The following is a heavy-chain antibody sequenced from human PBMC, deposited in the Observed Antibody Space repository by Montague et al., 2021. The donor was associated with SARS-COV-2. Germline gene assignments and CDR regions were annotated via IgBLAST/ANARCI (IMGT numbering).Heavy chain of an antibody. CDR3: ARFGRATHEFDL. V-gene: IGHV4-61*02. Sequence: TLSLTCTVSGASISTGIYYWSWIRQPAGKGLEWIGCIRTTGHTYYNSSLKSRVFMSVDTSTNQFSLNLTSVTAADTAVYFCARFGRATHEFDLWGQGTLVTVSS. CDR2: IRTTGHT. J-gene: IGHJ1*01. D-gene: IGHD5-12*01. CDR1: GASISTGIYY.